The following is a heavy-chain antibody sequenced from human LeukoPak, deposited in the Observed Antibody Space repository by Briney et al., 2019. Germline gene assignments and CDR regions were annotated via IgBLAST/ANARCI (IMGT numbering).Heavy chain of an antibody. CDR2: ISGSGGST. Sequence: PGGSLRLSCAASEFTFNRYAMTWVRQAAGKGLEWVSSISGSGGSTYYAASVKGRFTISRDNSNNTLSLPMNSLRAEDTAVYYCSKEAGLVGSSITWGQGTLVTVSS. CDR3: SKEAGLVGSSIT. J-gene: IGHJ4*02. D-gene: IGHD3-10*01. V-gene: IGHV3-23*01. CDR1: EFTFNRYA.